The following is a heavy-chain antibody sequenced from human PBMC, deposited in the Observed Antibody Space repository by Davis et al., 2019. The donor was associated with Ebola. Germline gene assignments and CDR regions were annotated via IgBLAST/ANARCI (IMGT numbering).Heavy chain of an antibody. CDR1: GGSFSGYY. CDR3: TLGYCSSTSCPYYYYGMDV. CDR2: INHSGST. V-gene: IGHV4-34*01. D-gene: IGHD2-2*01. J-gene: IGHJ6*02. Sequence: MPSETLSLTCAVYGGSFSGYYWSWIRQPPGKGLEWIGEINHSGSTNYNPSLKSRVTISVDTSKNQFSLKLSSVTAADTAVYYCTLGYCSSTSCPYYYYGMDVWGQGTTVTVSS.